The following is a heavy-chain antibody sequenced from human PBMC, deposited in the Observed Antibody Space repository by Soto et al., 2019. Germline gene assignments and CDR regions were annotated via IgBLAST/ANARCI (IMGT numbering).Heavy chain of an antibody. CDR3: AGVYYGGNSVNNY. D-gene: IGHD2-8*01. CDR2: TSYDGSNK. J-gene: IGHJ4*02. CDR1: GFTFSSFA. Sequence: GGSLRLSCAGSGFTFSSFAMSWVRQALGKGLEWVAATSYDGSNKYYADSVKGRFIISRDNPKNTLDLLLNTLRAEDTAVYYCAGVYYGGNSVNNYWGQGTPVTVS. V-gene: IGHV3-30-3*01.